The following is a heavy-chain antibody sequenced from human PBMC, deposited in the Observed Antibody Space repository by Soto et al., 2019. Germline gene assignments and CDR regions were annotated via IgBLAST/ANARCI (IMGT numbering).Heavy chain of an antibody. V-gene: IGHV4-39*01. CDR1: GGSISNSGYY. J-gene: IGHJ4*02. Sequence: SETLSLTCSVSGGSISNSGYYWAWIRQPPGKGLEWIGSIYYSGSTYYNPSLNSRVTISVDTSKNQFSLNLNAVTAADTAVYYCARGPTSYDISGYPCSDWGQGTLVTVSS. D-gene: IGHD3-22*01. CDR3: ARGPTSYDISGYPCSD. CDR2: IYYSGST.